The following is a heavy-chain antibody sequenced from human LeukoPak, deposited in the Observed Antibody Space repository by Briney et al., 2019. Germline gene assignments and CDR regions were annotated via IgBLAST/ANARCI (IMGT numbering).Heavy chain of an antibody. CDR3: VRVQSGSYARYGMDV. J-gene: IGHJ6*02. V-gene: IGHV1-8*02. CDR2: MNPNSGHT. CDR1: GYTFTSYY. Sequence: ASVKVSCTASGYTFTSYYMHWVRQAPGQGLEWMGWMNPNSGHTGYTQKFQGRVTMTRDTSISTAYMELSSLRFEDTAVYYCVRVQSGSYARYGMDVWGQGTTVIVSS. D-gene: IGHD1-26*01.